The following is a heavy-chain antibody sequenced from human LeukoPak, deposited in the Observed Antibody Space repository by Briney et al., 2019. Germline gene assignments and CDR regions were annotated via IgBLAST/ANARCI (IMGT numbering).Heavy chain of an antibody. D-gene: IGHD5-24*01. CDR1: GGSISSGGYS. Sequence: SETLSLTCAVSGGSISSGGYSWSWIRQPPGKGLEWIGYIYHSGSTYYNPSLKSRVTISVDRSKNQFSLKLSSVTAADTAVYYCASQSRRDGKLDDAFDIWGQGTMVTVSS. CDR3: ASQSRRDGKLDDAFDI. CDR2: IYHSGST. V-gene: IGHV4-30-2*01. J-gene: IGHJ3*02.